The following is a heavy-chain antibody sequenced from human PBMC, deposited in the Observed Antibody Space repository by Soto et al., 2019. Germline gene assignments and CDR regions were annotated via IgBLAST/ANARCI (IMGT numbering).Heavy chain of an antibody. Sequence: GGSLRLSCAASGFTFISYAMHWGRQAPGKGLEWVAVISYDGSNKYYADSVKGRFTISRDNSKNTLYLQMNSLRAEDTAVYYCARGYDILTGYYNVMGGALELDYWGQGTLVTVSS. D-gene: IGHD3-9*01. V-gene: IGHV3-30-3*01. CDR3: ARGYDILTGYYNVMGGALELDY. CDR2: ISYDGSNK. J-gene: IGHJ4*02. CDR1: GFTFISYA.